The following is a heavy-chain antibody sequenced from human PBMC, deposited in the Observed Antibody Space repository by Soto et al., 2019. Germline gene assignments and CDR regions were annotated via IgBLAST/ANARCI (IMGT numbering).Heavy chain of an antibody. V-gene: IGHV3-9*01. J-gene: IGHJ3*02. D-gene: IGHD2-2*01. Sequence: DVQLVESGGGLVQPGRSLRLSCAASAFTFHDYAMHWVRQVPGKGLEWVSGISWDSGNIVYADSVKGRFTISRDNAKNSLYLQMNSLRTEDTAVYFCAKGATTSCFSPFDMWGPGTMVTVSS. CDR1: AFTFHDYA. CDR3: AKGATTSCFSPFDM. CDR2: ISWDSGNI.